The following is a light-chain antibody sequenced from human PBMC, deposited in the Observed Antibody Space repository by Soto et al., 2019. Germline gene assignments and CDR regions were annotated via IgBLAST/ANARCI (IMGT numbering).Light chain of an antibody. CDR3: QQYNTYSPT. J-gene: IGKJ1*01. CDR2: KTS. Sequence: DTQMTQSPSTLSASVGDRVTITCRASQSISTSMAWYQQRPGTAPKLLIYKTSTLESGVPSRVSGSGSGTEFTLSISSLQPDDFATYYCQQYNTYSPTFGKGTKVEVK. CDR1: QSISTS. V-gene: IGKV1-5*03.